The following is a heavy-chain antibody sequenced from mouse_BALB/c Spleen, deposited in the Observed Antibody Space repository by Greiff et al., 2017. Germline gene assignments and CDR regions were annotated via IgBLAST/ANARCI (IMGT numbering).Heavy chain of an antibody. Sequence: DVMLVESGGGLVQPGGSLKLSCAASGFTFSSYGMSWVRQTPDKRLELVATINSNGGSTYYPDSVKGRFTISRDNAKNTLYLQMSSLKSEDTAMYYCARDAHYYGSHFDYWGQGTTLTVSA. J-gene: IGHJ2*01. CDR1: GFTFSSYG. CDR2: INSNGGST. D-gene: IGHD1-2*01. CDR3: ARDAHYYGSHFDY. V-gene: IGHV5-6-3*01.